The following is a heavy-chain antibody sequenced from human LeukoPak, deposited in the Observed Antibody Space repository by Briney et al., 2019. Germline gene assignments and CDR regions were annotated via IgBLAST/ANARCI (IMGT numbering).Heavy chain of an antibody. CDR2: MNPNSGNT. CDR1: GYTFTSYD. V-gene: IGHV1-8*01. Sequence: ASVKVSCKASGYTFTSYDINWVRQATGQGLEWMGWMNPNSGNTGYAQKFQGRVTMTRNTSISTAYMELSSLRSEDTAVYHCARSKSTVQNMDVWGKGTTVTVSS. CDR3: ARSKSTVQNMDV. J-gene: IGHJ6*03. D-gene: IGHD4-17*01.